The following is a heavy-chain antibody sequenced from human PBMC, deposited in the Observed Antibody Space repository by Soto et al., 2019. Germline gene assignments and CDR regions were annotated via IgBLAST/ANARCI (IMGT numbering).Heavy chain of an antibody. D-gene: IGHD5-12*01. CDR1: GGSISSSSYY. V-gene: IGHV4-39*01. CDR3: ARQGSSGYDFDY. CDR2: IYYGGST. Sequence: QLQLQELGPGLVKPSETLSLTCTVSGGSISSSSYYWGWIRQPPGKGLEWVGSIYYGGSTYYNPSLKSRVTISVDTSKNQFSLKLSSVTAADTAVYYCARQGSSGYDFDYWGQGTLVTVSS. J-gene: IGHJ4*02.